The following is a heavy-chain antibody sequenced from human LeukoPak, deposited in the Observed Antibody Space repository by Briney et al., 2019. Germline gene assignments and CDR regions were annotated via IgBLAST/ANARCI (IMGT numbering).Heavy chain of an antibody. CDR1: GFSFSSYG. V-gene: IGHV3-30*18. D-gene: IGHD2-8*01. J-gene: IGHJ4*02. CDR2: ISYDGSNK. Sequence: GRSLRLSCAASGFSFSSYGMHWVRQGPGKGLEWVATISYDGSNKYYADSVKGRFTISRDNSKNTLYLQMNSLRAEDTAVYYCAKDHSLGVVAVANGGLLINHWRQGTLVTVSS. CDR3: AKDHSLGVVAVANGGLLINH.